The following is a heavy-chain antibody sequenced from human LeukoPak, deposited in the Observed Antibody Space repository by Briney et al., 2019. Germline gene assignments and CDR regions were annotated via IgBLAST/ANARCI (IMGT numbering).Heavy chain of an antibody. CDR1: GYTFTSYY. CDR2: INPGGAPT. CDR3: AREKSGTYFFDY. V-gene: IGHV1-46*01. Sequence: GASVKVSCKASGYTFTSYYMHWVRQAPGQGLEWMGIINPGGAPTSYAQKFQGRLIMTRDTSTSTVYMELSSLRSEDTAVYYCAREKSGTYFFDYWGQGTLVTVFS. J-gene: IGHJ4*02. D-gene: IGHD1-26*01.